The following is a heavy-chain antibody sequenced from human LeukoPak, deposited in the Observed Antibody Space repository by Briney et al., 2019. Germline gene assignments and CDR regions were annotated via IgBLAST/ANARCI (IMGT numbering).Heavy chain of an antibody. D-gene: IGHD6-19*01. CDR3: ARVPGSSGWNYYFDY. CDR1: GLTFSSYE. Sequence: SAGSLRLSCAASGLTFSSYEMNWVRQAPGKGLEWVSYISSSGNTIYYADSVKGRFTISRYNAKNSLYLQMNSLRAEDTAVYYCARVPGSSGWNYYFDYWGQGTLVTVSS. V-gene: IGHV3-48*03. J-gene: IGHJ4*02. CDR2: ISSSGNTI.